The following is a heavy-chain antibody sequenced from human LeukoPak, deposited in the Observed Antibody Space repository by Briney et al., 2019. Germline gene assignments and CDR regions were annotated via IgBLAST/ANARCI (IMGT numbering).Heavy chain of an antibody. D-gene: IGHD6-13*01. V-gene: IGHV3-49*04. CDR1: GLAFGDYA. CDR3: SRAAAGTH. Sequence: GGSLRLSCTVSGLAFGDYAMSWVRQAPGKGLEWVGFIRSKAYGRTTEYAASVKGRFTISRDDSKSIAYLQMNSLKTEDTAVYYCSRAAAGTHWGQGTLVTVSS. CDR2: IRSKAYGRTT. J-gene: IGHJ4*02.